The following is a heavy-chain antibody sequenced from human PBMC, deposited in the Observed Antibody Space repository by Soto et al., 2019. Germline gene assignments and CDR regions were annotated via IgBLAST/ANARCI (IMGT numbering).Heavy chain of an antibody. V-gene: IGHV4-59*01. D-gene: IGHD6-19*01. J-gene: IGHJ6*02. Sequence: QVQLQESGPGLVKPSETLSLTCTVSGGSISSYYWSWIRQPPGKGLEWIGYIYYSGSTNYNPSLKSRVTISADTSKNQFSLELSSVTAADTAVYYCARDHGVRGAVAGRFNYYGMDVWGQGTTVTVSS. CDR2: IYYSGST. CDR3: ARDHGVRGAVAGRFNYYGMDV. CDR1: GGSISSYY.